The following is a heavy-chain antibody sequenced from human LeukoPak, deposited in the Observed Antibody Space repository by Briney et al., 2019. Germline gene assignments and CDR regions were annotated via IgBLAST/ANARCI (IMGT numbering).Heavy chain of an antibody. J-gene: IGHJ4*02. CDR2: IGTSGDT. Sequence: GGSLRLSCAASGFTFSTYDMHWVRQPTGTTGKGLEWVSAIGTSGDTYYSDSVKGRFTISRDNSKNSLYLQMNSLRTEDTALYYCAKDGGTLTGHYIDYWGQGTLVTVSS. D-gene: IGHD3-9*01. CDR3: AKDGGTLTGHYIDY. CDR1: GFTFSTYD. V-gene: IGHV3-13*01.